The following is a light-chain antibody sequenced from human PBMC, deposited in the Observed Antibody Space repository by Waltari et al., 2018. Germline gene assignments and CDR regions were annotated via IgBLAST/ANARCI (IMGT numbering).Light chain of an antibody. CDR1: SSDVGRYNL. Sequence: QSALTQPASVSGSPGQSITISCTGTSSDVGRYNLVSWYQQHPGKAPKLMIYEGNKRPSGVSNRFSGSKSCNTASLTISGLQAEDEADYYCCSYAGSSTFVFGTGTKATVL. V-gene: IGLV2-23*01. J-gene: IGLJ1*01. CDR2: EGN. CDR3: CSYAGSSTFV.